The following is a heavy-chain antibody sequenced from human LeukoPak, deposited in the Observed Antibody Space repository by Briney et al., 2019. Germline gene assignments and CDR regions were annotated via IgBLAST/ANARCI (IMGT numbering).Heavy chain of an antibody. V-gene: IGHV3-23*01. J-gene: IGHJ4*02. Sequence: GXXRLSXXASGFTXSNFAMTWVRQAPGKGLQWVSAISENGDGRYYAGSVKGRFTISRDNSRDMLYLQMNSLRAEDTALYYCTKDWSASYWGQGTLVTVSS. CDR2: ISENGDGR. CDR1: GFTXSNFA. CDR3: TKDWSASY.